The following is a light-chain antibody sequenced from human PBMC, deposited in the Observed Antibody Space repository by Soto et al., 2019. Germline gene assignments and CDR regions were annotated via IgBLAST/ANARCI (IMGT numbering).Light chain of an antibody. CDR1: TGTVTSGHY. V-gene: IGLV7-46*01. Sequence: QTVVTQEPSLTVSPGGTVTLTCGSSTGTVTSGHYPYWFQQKPGQAPRTLIYDTSKKHFWTPARFSGSLLGGKAALTLSGAQPEDEADYYCLLSYSGARVFGGGTQLTVL. J-gene: IGLJ3*02. CDR2: DTS. CDR3: LLSYSGARV.